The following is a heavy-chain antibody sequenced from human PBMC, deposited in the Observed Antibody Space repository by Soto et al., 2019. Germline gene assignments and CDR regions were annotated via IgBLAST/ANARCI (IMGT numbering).Heavy chain of an antibody. J-gene: IGHJ6*02. CDR3: ARPRDGHKGKNYYGMDV. V-gene: IGHV5-10-1*01. CDR1: GYSFTSYW. Sequence: PGESLKISCKGSGYSFTSYWISWVRQMPGKGLEWMGRIDPSDSYTNYSPSFQGHVTISADKSISTAYLQWSSLKASDTAMYYCARPRDGHKGKNYYGMDVWGQGTTVTVAS. CDR2: IDPSDSYT.